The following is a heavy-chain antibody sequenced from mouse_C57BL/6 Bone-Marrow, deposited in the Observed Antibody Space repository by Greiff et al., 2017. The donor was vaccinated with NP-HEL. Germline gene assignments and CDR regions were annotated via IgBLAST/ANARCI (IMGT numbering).Heavy chain of an antibody. CDR2: INPYNGGT. CDR3: ARIRLREY. Sequence: VQLKESGPVLVKPGASVKMSCKASGYTFTDYYMNWVKQSHGKSLEWIGVINPYNGGTSYNQKFKGKATLTVDKSSSTAYMELNSLTSEDSAVYYCARIRLREYWGQGTTLTVSS. CDR1: GYTFTDYY. J-gene: IGHJ2*01. D-gene: IGHD2-4*01. V-gene: IGHV1-19*01.